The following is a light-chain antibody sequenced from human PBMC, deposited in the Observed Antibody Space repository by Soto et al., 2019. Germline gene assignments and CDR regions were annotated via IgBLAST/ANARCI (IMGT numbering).Light chain of an antibody. CDR3: ISYTSSDTHV. CDR2: EVN. CDR1: SSDAGGYNY. J-gene: IGLJ1*01. V-gene: IGLV2-8*01. Sequence: QSVLTQPPSASGSPGQSVTISCTGTSSDAGGYNYVSWYQQHPGKAPKLMIYEVNKRPSGVSNRFSGSKSGNTASLTISGLEVEDEADYYCISYTSSDTHVFRTGTKVNVL.